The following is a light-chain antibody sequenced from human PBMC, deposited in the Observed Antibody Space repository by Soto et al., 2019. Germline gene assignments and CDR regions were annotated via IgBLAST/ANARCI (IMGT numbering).Light chain of an antibody. CDR2: GAS. J-gene: IGKJ1*01. V-gene: IGKV3-20*01. Sequence: EIVLTQSPGTLSLSPGERATLSCRASQSVSSSYLAWYQQKPGQAPRLLIYGASSRATGSPDRFSGSGSGKDFTLTISRLEPENLAVYYCQQDGSSWTFGQGTKVEIK. CDR3: QQDGSSWT. CDR1: QSVSSSY.